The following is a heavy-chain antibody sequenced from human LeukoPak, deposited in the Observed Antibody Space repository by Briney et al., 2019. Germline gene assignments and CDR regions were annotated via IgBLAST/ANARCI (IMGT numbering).Heavy chain of an antibody. D-gene: IGHD2-8*01. CDR2: IYHSRST. Sequence: PSETLSLTCAVSGGSISSSNWWSWVRQPPGKGLEWIGEIYHSRSTNYNPSLKSRVTISVDKSKNQFSLKLSSVTAADTAVYYCARAGILMVYATSASLYGMDVWGQGTTVTVSS. V-gene: IGHV4-4*02. J-gene: IGHJ6*02. CDR1: GGSISSSNW. CDR3: ARAGILMVYATSASLYGMDV.